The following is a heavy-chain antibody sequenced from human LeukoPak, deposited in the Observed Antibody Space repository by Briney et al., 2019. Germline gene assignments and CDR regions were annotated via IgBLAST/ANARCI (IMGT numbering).Heavy chain of an antibody. J-gene: IGHJ4*02. V-gene: IGHV4-61*10. Sequence: PSQTLSLTCTVSGGSISSGSYYWSWIRQPAGKGLEWIGYIYYSGSTNYNPSLKSRVTISVDTSKNQFSLKLSSVTAADTAVYYCARDRFAYSSRNHYFDYWGQGTLVTVSS. D-gene: IGHD6-13*01. CDR3: ARDRFAYSSRNHYFDY. CDR2: IYYSGST. CDR1: GGSISSGSYY.